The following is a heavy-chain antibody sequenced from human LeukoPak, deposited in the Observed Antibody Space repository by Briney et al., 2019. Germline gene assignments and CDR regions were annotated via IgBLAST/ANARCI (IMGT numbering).Heavy chain of an antibody. D-gene: IGHD3-10*01. Sequence: SETLSLTCTVSGGPIGSSNYYWGWIRQPPGKGLEWIGSIYYSGSTYYNPSLKSRVTISVDTSKNQFSLKLNSVTAADTAVYYCATLSYYYGAGSYSTLDYWGQGTLVTVSS. CDR1: GGPIGSSNYY. CDR3: ATLSYYYGAGSYSTLDY. V-gene: IGHV4-39*01. J-gene: IGHJ4*02. CDR2: IYYSGST.